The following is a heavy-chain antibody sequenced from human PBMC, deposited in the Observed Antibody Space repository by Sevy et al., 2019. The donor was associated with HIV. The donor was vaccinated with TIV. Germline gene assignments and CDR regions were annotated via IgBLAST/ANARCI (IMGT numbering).Heavy chain of an antibody. Sequence: ASVKVSCKTSGHTFNAYYTHWVRQAPGQGLEWMAWINPNNGDTNYAQKFQGWVTITSDTSISTTYMELSRLTSDDTGIYSCATPEPPGSGGTCYDFDYWGQGTLVTVSS. CDR1: GHTFNAYY. J-gene: IGHJ4*02. D-gene: IGHD2-15*01. CDR3: ATPEPPGSGGTCYDFDY. CDR2: INPNNGDT. V-gene: IGHV1-2*04.